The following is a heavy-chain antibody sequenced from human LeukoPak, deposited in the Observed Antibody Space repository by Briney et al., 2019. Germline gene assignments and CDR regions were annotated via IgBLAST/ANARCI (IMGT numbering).Heavy chain of an antibody. CDR1: GFTSTTST. V-gene: IGHV1-58*02. CDR2: IVVGSGDT. Sequence: GASVKVSCKASGFTSTTSTMQWVRQARGQRLEWIGWIVVGSGDTNYAEKFQERVTITRDMSTSTVYMELSSLRSDDTAVYYCAADQPRYPDAFGIWGQGTMVTVSS. CDR3: AADQPRYPDAFGI. J-gene: IGHJ3*02. D-gene: IGHD1-1*01.